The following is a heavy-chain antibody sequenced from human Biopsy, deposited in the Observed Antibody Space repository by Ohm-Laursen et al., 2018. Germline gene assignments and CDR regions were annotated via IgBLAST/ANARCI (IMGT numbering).Heavy chain of an antibody. CDR1: GGSVRSPDHR. J-gene: IGHJ4*02. CDR3: ARAYFYGMGTSNYFLDP. CDR2: IYYSWTT. D-gene: IGHD3-10*01. Sequence: SQTLSLTCTVSGGSVRSPDHRWNWVRRAPGKGLEWIGNIYYSWTTLYNPSLSGRVTMDLDRSANQFSLKLKSVTSADTAVYFCARAYFYGMGTSNYFLDPWGQGALVTVSS. V-gene: IGHV4-30-4*08.